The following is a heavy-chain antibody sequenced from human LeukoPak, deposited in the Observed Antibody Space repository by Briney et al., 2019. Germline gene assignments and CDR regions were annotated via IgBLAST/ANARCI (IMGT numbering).Heavy chain of an antibody. Sequence: GASVTVSCKASGYKFTDDYMHWVRQALGQGLEFMGWINPDSGFTNYAQKFKGRVTMTRDTSISTAYLEVRSLTSDDTAVYYCAPTAEAYTSWWKVWGQGTLVTVSS. CDR2: INPDSGFT. CDR3: APTAEAYTSWWKV. J-gene: IGHJ4*02. V-gene: IGHV1-2*02. D-gene: IGHD3-16*01. CDR1: GYKFTDDY.